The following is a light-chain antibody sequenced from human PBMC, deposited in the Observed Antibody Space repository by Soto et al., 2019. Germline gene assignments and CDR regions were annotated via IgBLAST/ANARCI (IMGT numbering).Light chain of an antibody. Sequence: DIQMTQSPSSLSASVGDRVSITCRASQNIKNWLAWYQQRPGQATKLLISEGSSLESGVPSTFSGTASGTEFTLTISSLQPDDFATYYCQQYNSFPWTFGQGTKVDIK. CDR3: QQYNSFPWT. J-gene: IGKJ1*01. CDR1: QNIKNW. CDR2: EGS. V-gene: IGKV1-5*01.